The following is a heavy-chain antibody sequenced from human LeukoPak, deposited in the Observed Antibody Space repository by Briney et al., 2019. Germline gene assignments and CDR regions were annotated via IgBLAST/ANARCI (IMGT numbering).Heavy chain of an antibody. V-gene: IGHV5-51*01. CDR1: GYSFTSYW. CDR2: IYPGDSDA. D-gene: IGHD2-21*01. CDR3: ARRSDDCAGDRYNFDY. Sequence: TGESLKISCKGSGYSFTSYWIGWVRQMPGKGLEWMGIIYPGDSDARYSPSFQGQVTISADKSISIAYLQWSSLKASDTAMYYCARRSDDCAGDRYNFDYWGQGTLVTVSS. J-gene: IGHJ4*02.